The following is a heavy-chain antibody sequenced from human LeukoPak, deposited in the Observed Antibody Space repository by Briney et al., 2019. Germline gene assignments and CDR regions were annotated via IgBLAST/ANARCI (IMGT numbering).Heavy chain of an antibody. CDR3: ARGYFGYYYDSSGYGH. CDR1: GGSSSGYY. J-gene: IGHJ4*02. CDR2: INHSGST. V-gene: IGHV4-34*01. D-gene: IGHD3-22*01. Sequence: SETLSLTCAVYGGSSSGYYWSWIRQPPGKGLEWIGEINHSGSTNYNPSLKSRVTISVDTSKNQFSLKLSSVTAADTAVYYCARGYFGYYYDSSGYGHWGQGTLVTVSS.